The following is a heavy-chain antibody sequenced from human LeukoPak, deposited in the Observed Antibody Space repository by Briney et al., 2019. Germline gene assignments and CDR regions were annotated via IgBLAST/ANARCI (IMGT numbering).Heavy chain of an antibody. V-gene: IGHV4-59*01. CDR2: IYYSGRT. J-gene: IGHJ5*02. CDR1: GGSIGTYY. CDR3: ASAPSGTWFDP. Sequence: SETLSLTCTVSGGSIGTYYWTWVRQPPGKGLEWIGYIYYSGRTSYNPSLKSRVTISVDTSKNQFSLKLSSVTAADTAVYYCASAPSGTWFDPWGQGTLVTVSS.